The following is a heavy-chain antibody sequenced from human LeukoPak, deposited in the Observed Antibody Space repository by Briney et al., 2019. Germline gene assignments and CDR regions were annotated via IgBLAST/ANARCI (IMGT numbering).Heavy chain of an antibody. Sequence: GGSLRLSCAASGFTFSSDAMSWVRQAPGKGLEWVSSISSTSAYIYYADSVKGRFTISRDNVDNVVYLQMNSLGAEDTAVYYCARVAVSGPTGWFDSWGQGTLVIVSS. CDR1: GFTFSSDA. CDR2: ISSTSAYI. J-gene: IGHJ5*01. D-gene: IGHD2-8*02. CDR3: ARVAVSGPTGWFDS. V-gene: IGHV3-21*01.